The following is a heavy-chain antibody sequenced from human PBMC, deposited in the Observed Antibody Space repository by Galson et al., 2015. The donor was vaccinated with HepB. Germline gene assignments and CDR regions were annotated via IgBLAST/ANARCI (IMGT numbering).Heavy chain of an antibody. Sequence: SLRLSCATSGFTFGDYAMSWFRQAPGKGLEWVGFTRSKAYGGTTEYAASVKGRFTISRDDSKSIAYLQMNSLKTEDTAVYYCTPSYCSSTSCYWRPFDYWGQGTLVTVPS. CDR2: TRSKAYGGTT. V-gene: IGHV3-49*03. CDR1: GFTFGDYA. D-gene: IGHD2-2*01. J-gene: IGHJ4*02. CDR3: TPSYCSSTSCYWRPFDY.